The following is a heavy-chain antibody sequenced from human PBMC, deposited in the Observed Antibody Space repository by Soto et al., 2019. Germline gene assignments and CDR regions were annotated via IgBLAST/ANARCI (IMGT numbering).Heavy chain of an antibody. D-gene: IGHD3-10*01. J-gene: IGHJ6*02. CDR3: AKAYIAMVRGVIMREGYYYGMDV. CDR2: ISYDGSNK. V-gene: IGHV3-30*18. Sequence: VGSLRLSCAASGFTFSSYGMHWVRQAPGKGLEWVAVISYDGSNKYYADSVKGRFTISRDNSKNTLYLQMNSLRAEDTAVYYCAKAYIAMVRGVIMREGYYYGMDVWGQGTTVTVSS. CDR1: GFTFSSYG.